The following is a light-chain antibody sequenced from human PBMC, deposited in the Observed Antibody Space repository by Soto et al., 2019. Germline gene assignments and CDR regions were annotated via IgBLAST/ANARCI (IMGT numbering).Light chain of an antibody. J-gene: IGLJ2*01. Sequence: QSVLTQPPSASGTPGKRVTISCSGSSSNIGSNTVNWYQQLPGTAPKLLIYSNNQRPSGVPDRFSGSKSGTSASLAISGLQSEDEADYYCAAWDASLNGPVFGGGTKLTVL. V-gene: IGLV1-44*01. CDR2: SNN. CDR1: SSNIGSNT. CDR3: AAWDASLNGPV.